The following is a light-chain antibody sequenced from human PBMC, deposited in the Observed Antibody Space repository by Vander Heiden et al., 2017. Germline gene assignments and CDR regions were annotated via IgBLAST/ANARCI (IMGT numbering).Light chain of an antibody. V-gene: IGLV1-44*01. CDR1: SSNIGSNT. CDR2: SNN. Sequence: QSVLTQPPSASGTPGQRVTISCSGSSSNIGSNTANWYQQLPGTAPKLLLYSNNQRPSGVPDRFSGSKSGTSASLAISGLQSEDEADYYCATWDDNLNGWVFGGGTKLTVL. J-gene: IGLJ3*02. CDR3: ATWDDNLNGWV.